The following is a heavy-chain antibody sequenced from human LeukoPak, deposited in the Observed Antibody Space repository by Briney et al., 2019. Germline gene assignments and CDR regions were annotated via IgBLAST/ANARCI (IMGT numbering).Heavy chain of an antibody. D-gene: IGHD5-18*01. CDR1: GGPIVSSSYD. V-gene: IGHV4-39*07. CDR3: ASPNPVWLLEGAAYFDY. CDR2: MYYSGST. Sequence: AESLSPTGPLSGGPIVSSSYDWGRIRQPPWKGLERIGSMYYSGSTYYNPCLNSRVTISVDTSKNQFSLKLSSVTAADTAVYYCASPNPVWLLEGAAYFDYWGQGTLVTVSS. J-gene: IGHJ4*02.